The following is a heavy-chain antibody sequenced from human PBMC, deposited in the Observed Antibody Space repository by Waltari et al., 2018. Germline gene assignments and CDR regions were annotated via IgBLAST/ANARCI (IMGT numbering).Heavy chain of an antibody. CDR2: IYYSGST. Sequence: QVQLQQWGAGLLKPSETLSLTCAVYGGSISSGGYYWSWLRQHPGKGLEWIGYIYYSGSTYYNPSLKSRVTISVDTSKNQFSLKLSSVTAADTAVYYCARDKRGGVDYWGQGTLVTVSS. J-gene: IGHJ4*02. V-gene: IGHV4-31*11. CDR1: GGSISSGGYY. CDR3: ARDKRGGVDY.